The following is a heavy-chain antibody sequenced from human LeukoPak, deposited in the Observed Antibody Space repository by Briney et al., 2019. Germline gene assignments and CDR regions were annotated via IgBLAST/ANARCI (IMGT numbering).Heavy chain of an antibody. CDR1: GGTFSSYA. CDR2: INPNSGGT. J-gene: IGHJ4*02. V-gene: IGHV1-2*06. D-gene: IGHD1-26*01. CDR3: ARADSNNWDAKYYFDY. Sequence: GASVKVSCKASGGTFSSYAISWVRQAPGQGLEWMGRINPNSGGTNYAQKFQGRVTMTRDTSITTAYMELSRLRSDDTAVYYCARADSNNWDAKYYFDYWGQGALVTVSS.